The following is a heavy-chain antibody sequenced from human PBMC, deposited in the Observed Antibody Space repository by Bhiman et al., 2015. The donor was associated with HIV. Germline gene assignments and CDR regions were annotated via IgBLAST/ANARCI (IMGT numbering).Heavy chain of an antibody. J-gene: IGHJ4*02. Sequence: QVQLVESGGGVVQPGRSLRLSCAASGFTFSSYAMHWVRQAPGKGLEWVAVISYDGSNKYYADSVKGRFTISRDNSKNTLYLQMNSLRAEDTAVYYCANSRRDGYIDYWGQGTLVTVSS. CDR3: ANSRRDGYIDY. CDR2: ISYDGSNK. V-gene: IGHV3-30-3*01. CDR1: GFTFSSYA. D-gene: IGHD5-24*01.